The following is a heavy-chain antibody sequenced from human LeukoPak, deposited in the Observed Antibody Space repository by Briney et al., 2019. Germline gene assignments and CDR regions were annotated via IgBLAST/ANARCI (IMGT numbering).Heavy chain of an antibody. J-gene: IGHJ4*02. Sequence: PGGTLRLSCAASGFIFRNSGMNWVRQAPGKGLEWVSAISGSGGSTYYADSVKGRFTISRDSSKNTLYLQMNSLRAEDTAVYYCAKDRPFDYWGQGTLVTVSS. CDR1: GFIFRNSG. V-gene: IGHV3-23*01. CDR2: ISGSGGST. CDR3: AKDRPFDY.